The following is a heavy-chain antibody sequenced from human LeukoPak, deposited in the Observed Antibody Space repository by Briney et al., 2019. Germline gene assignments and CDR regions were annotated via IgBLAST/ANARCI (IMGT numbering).Heavy chain of an antibody. J-gene: IGHJ4*02. CDR1: GFTFDDYA. Sequence: PGRSLRLSCAASGFTFDDYAMHWVRQAPGKGLEWVSGISWNSNSIGYADSVKGRFTISRDNAKNSLYLQMNSLRVEDTALYYCAKDNTCSSTSCYAGFDYWGQGTLVTVSS. V-gene: IGHV3-9*01. CDR2: ISWNSNSI. CDR3: AKDNTCSSTSCYAGFDY. D-gene: IGHD2-2*01.